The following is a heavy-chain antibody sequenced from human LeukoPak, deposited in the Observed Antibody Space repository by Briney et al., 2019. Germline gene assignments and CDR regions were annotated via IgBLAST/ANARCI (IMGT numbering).Heavy chain of an antibody. Sequence: PGGSLRLSCAASGFTFSSYGMHWVRQAPGKGLEWVAFIRYDGSNKYYADSVKGRFTISRDNSKNTLYLQMNSLRAEDTAVHYCAKEGRKWELLNAHYFDYWGQGTLVTVSS. CDR2: IRYDGSNK. D-gene: IGHD1-26*01. CDR1: GFTFSSYG. V-gene: IGHV3-30*02. J-gene: IGHJ4*02. CDR3: AKEGRKWELLNAHYFDY.